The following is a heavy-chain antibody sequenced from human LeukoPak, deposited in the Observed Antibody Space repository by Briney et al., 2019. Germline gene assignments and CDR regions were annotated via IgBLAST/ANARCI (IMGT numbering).Heavy chain of an antibody. J-gene: IGHJ4*02. CDR2: ISGSGGST. V-gene: IGHV3-23*01. CDR3: AKATGYGDYAEDY. CDR1: GFTFSSYA. Sequence: GGSLRLSCAASGFTFSSYAMSWVRQAPGKGLEWVSAISGSGGSTYYADSVKGRFTISRDNSKNTLYLQMNSLRAGDTAVYYCAKATGYGDYAEDYWGQGTLVTVSS. D-gene: IGHD4-17*01.